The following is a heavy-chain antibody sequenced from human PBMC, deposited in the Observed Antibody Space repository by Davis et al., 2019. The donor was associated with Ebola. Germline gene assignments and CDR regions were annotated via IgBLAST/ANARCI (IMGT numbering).Heavy chain of an antibody. CDR2: ISTYNGDT. V-gene: IGHV1-18*01. D-gene: IGHD6-25*01. Sequence: ASVKVSCKASGYTFTNYGISWVRQAPGQGLEWMGWISTYNGDTDYAQKLQGRVTVTTDTSTSTAYMELGSLRSDDTAVYYCARGVRLLYYFDYWGQGTLVTVSS. CDR1: GYTFTNYG. J-gene: IGHJ4*02. CDR3: ARGVRLLYYFDY.